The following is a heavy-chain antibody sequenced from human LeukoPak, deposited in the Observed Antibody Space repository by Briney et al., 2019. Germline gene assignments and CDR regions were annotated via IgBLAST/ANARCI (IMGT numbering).Heavy chain of an antibody. CDR2: ISANNGNT. J-gene: IGHJ4*01. CDR1: GYTFTAYG. V-gene: IGHV1-18*01. Sequence: ASVKVSCKASGYTFTAYGISWVRQAPGQGLEWMGWISANNGNTNYAQKVQGRVTMTRDTSTSTAYMELRSLRYDDTAVYYCSRDDGPFGGVRFDHWGQEPWSPSPQ. CDR3: SRDDGPFGGVRFDH. D-gene: IGHD3-16*01.